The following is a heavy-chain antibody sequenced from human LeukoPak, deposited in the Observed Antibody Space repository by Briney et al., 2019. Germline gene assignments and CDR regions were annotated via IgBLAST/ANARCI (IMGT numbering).Heavy chain of an antibody. D-gene: IGHD3-22*01. V-gene: IGHV4-34*01. CDR2: IHHSGST. J-gene: IGHJ3*02. CDR3: ARFKQWLGRTVDI. CDR1: GGSFSGYY. Sequence: SETLSLTCAVYGGSFSGYYWSWIRQPPGKGLEWIGEIHHSGSTNYNPSLKSRVTISVDTSQNQFSLKLSSVTAADTAVYYCARFKQWLGRTVDIRGQGTMVTVSS.